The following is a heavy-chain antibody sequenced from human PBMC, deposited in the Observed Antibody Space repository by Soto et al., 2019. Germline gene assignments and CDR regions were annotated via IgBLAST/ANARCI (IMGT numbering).Heavy chain of an antibody. J-gene: IGHJ4*02. CDR2: ISGSGGST. D-gene: IGHD3-3*01. Sequence: EVQLLESGGGLVQPGGSLRLSCAASGFTFSSYAMSWVRQAPGKGLEWVSAISGSGGSTYYADSVKGRFTISRDNSKNTLYLQMNSLRAEDTAVYYCAKDTYDFWSGYSYYFDYWGQGTLVTVSS. CDR3: AKDTYDFWSGYSYYFDY. CDR1: GFTFSSYA. V-gene: IGHV3-23*01.